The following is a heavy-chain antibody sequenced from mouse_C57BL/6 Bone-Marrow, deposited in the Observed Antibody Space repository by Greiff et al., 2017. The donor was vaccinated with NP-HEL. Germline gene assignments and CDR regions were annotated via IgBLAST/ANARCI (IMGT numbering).Heavy chain of an antibody. D-gene: IGHD1-1*01. Sequence: VKLVESGAELVKPGASVKMSCKASGYTFTSYWITWVKQRPGKGLEWIGDIYPGSGSTNYNEKFKSKATLTVDTSSSTAYMQLSSLTSEDSAVYYCARRAAYYGSRRNYFDYWGQGTTLTVSS. CDR3: ARRAAYYGSRRNYFDY. J-gene: IGHJ2*01. CDR1: GYTFTSYW. V-gene: IGHV1-55*01. CDR2: IYPGSGST.